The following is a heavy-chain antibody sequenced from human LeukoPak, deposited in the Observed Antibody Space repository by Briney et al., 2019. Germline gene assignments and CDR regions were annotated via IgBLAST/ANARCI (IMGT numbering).Heavy chain of an antibody. CDR1: GGSISNYY. D-gene: IGHD3/OR15-3a*01. CDR3: ARSGWGLGGYAFDI. CDR2: IYYRGNT. Sequence: PSETLSLTCTVSGGSISNYYWSLIRQPPGKGLEWIGYIYYRGNTNYNPSLKSRVTISVDASQNQFSLKLGSVTAADTAVYYCARSGWGLGGYAFDIWGQGTMVTVSS. J-gene: IGHJ3*02. V-gene: IGHV4-59*01.